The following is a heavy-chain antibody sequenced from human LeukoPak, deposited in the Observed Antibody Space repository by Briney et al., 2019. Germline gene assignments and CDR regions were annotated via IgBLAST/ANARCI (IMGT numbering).Heavy chain of an antibody. J-gene: IGHJ4*02. Sequence: GGSLRLSCAASGFTLSTYAMTWVRQAPGKGLEWVSTISGSGGSTYYADSVKGRFTISRDNSKNTLYLQMNSLRAEDTAIYYCAKEVYSSWYSFDCWGQGTLVTVSS. CDR1: GFTLSTYA. CDR3: AKEVYSSWYSFDC. D-gene: IGHD6-13*01. CDR2: ISGSGGST. V-gene: IGHV3-23*01.